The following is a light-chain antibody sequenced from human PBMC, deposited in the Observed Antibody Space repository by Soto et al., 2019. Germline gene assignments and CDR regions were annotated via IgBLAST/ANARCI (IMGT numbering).Light chain of an antibody. Sequence: DIHLTPSPSFLSASVGDRVTITCRPSQAVPNNMAWYQQKPGKPPKLLIYEESTLHSGVPSRFSGRKSGTQFTLTIDSLQPEDFATYYCQQVKSYPRTCGGGTKVEIK. CDR2: EES. CDR1: QAVPNN. J-gene: IGKJ4*01. V-gene: IGKV1-9*01. CDR3: QQVKSYPRT.